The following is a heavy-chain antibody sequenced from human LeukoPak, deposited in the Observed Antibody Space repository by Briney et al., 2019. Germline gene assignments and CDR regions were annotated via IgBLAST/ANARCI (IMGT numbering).Heavy chain of an antibody. CDR1: GYTFINYA. CDR3: ARVVATGYYYYFDY. D-gene: IGHD3-22*01. CDR2: INAGNGNT. Sequence: ASVKVSCKASGYTFINYAMHWVRQAPGQRLEWMGWINAGNGNTKYSQEFQGRLTITIDTSASTAYMELRSLRSEDMAVYYCARVVATGYYYYFDYWGQGTLVTVSS. J-gene: IGHJ4*02. V-gene: IGHV1-3*03.